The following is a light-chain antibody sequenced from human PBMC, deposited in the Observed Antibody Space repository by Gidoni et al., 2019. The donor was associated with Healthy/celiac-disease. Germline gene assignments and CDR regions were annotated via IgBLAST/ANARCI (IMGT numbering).Light chain of an antibody. CDR2: AAS. CDR3: GQANRFPLT. Sequence: DIQMTQPPSSVSASVGDRVTITCRASQVLSSWLPWYQQKPGKAPNLLIYAASSLQSGVPTRFSGRGSGTGFTLTISSLQPEDYATYYCGQANRFPLTFGGGTKVEIK. V-gene: IGKV1-12*01. J-gene: IGKJ4*01. CDR1: QVLSSW.